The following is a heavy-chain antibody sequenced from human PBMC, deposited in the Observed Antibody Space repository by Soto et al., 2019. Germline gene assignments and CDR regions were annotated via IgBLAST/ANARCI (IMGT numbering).Heavy chain of an antibody. CDR3: AGGIAEGAFDI. CDR2: ISSSSSYI. CDR1: GFTFSSYS. J-gene: IGHJ3*02. Sequence: EVQLVESGGGLVKPVGSLRLSCAASGFTFSSYSMNWVRQAPGKWLEWVSSISSSSSYIYYADSVKGRFTISRDNAKNSLYLQMNSLRAEDTAVYYCAGGIAEGAFDIWGQGTMVTVSS. V-gene: IGHV3-21*01. D-gene: IGHD6-13*01.